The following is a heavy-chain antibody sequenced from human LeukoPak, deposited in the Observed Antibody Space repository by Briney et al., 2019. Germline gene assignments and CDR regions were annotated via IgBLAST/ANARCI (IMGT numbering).Heavy chain of an antibody. CDR2: ISSSNDYI. CDR3: VRISNSAGFPNWFDR. CDR1: GFTFSTST. V-gene: IGHV3-21*01. J-gene: IGHJ5*02. D-gene: IGHD2/OR15-2a*01. Sequence: GGSLRLSCAASGFTFSTSTMNSVRQAPGKGLECVSSISSSNDYIYYADSVKGRFTISRDNAKNSLYLQMNSLGAEDTAVYYCVRISNSAGFPNWFDRWGQGTLVTVSS.